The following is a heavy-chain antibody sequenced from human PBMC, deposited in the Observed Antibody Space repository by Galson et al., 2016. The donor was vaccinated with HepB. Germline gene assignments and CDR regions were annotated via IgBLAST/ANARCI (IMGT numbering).Heavy chain of an antibody. J-gene: IGHJ4*02. V-gene: IGHV3-30-3*01. Sequence: SLRLSCAVSGFAVSSNYMHWVRQAPGKGLEWVAVITHDASNTYHADSVKGRFTISRDNSKDTLYLQMNSLRPEDSAVYYCVTPRIGGSYSMPFDSWGQGTLVTVSS. CDR1: GFAVSSNY. CDR3: VTPRIGGSYSMPFDS. D-gene: IGHD1-26*01. CDR2: ITHDASNT.